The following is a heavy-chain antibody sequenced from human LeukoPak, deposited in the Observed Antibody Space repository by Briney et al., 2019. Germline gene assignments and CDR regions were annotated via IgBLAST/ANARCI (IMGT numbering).Heavy chain of an antibody. Sequence: PSETLSLTCTVSGGSFSSGSYYWSWLRQPPGTGLKWIGYIYYSGSTNYNPSLKIRVTISVDTSKNQFSLKLSSVTAADTAVYYCARGYYYGSGSYYYSYYYGMDVWGKGTTVTVSS. D-gene: IGHD3-10*01. CDR3: ARGYYYGSGSYYYSYYYGMDV. CDR1: GGSFSSGSYY. CDR2: IYYSGST. V-gene: IGHV4-61*01. J-gene: IGHJ6*04.